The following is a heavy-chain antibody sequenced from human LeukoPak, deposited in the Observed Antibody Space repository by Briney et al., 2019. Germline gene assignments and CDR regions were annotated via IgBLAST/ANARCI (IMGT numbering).Heavy chain of an antibody. CDR2: ISSSSGTI. D-gene: IGHD6-19*01. Sequence: GGSLRLSCAASGFSFSDYYMGWIRQAPGKGLEWLSYISSSSGTIYYADSVKGRFTISRDNAQNSLFLQMNSLRAEDTAVYFCASGSGWFSFDPWGQGTLVTVSS. CDR1: GFSFSDYY. V-gene: IGHV3-11*04. CDR3: ASGSGWFSFDP. J-gene: IGHJ5*02.